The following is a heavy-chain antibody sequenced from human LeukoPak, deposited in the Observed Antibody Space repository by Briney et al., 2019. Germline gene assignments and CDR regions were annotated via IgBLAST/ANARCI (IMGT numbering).Heavy chain of an antibody. CDR2: ISGYNGNT. CDR1: GYTFTTYG. V-gene: IGHV1-18*01. J-gene: IGHJ1*01. CDR3: VRGDYGGNPAD. Sequence: GASVKVSCKASGYTFTTYGITWVRQAPGQGLEWMGWISGYNGNTIYPQKLQGRVTMTTHTSTSTAYMGLRSLRSDETAVYYCVRGDYGGNPADGGQGSLVTVSS. D-gene: IGHD4-23*01.